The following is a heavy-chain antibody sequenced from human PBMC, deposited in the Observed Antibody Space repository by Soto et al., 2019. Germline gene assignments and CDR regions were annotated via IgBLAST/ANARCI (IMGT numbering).Heavy chain of an antibody. CDR1: GYTFTSYD. Sequence: ASVKVSCKASGYTFTSYDINWVRQATGQGLEWMGWMNPNSGNTGYAQKFKGRVTMTRNTSISTAYMELSSLRSEDTAVYYWARGSSPEGNTIFGVVIGYYYGMDVWGQGATVTVSS. V-gene: IGHV1-8*01. CDR2: MNPNSGNT. D-gene: IGHD3-3*01. J-gene: IGHJ6*02. CDR3: ARGSSPEGNTIFGVVIGYYYGMDV.